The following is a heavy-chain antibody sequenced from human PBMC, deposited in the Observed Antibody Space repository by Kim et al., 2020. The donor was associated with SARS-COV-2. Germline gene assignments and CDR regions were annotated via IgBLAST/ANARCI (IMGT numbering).Heavy chain of an antibody. CDR2: IIPIFGTA. D-gene: IGHD3-10*01. CDR1: GGTFSSYA. V-gene: IGHV1-69*13. J-gene: IGHJ4*02. CDR3: ARFGQWFGELGY. Sequence: SVKVSCKASGGTFSSYAISWVRQAPGQGLEWMGGIIPIFGTANYAQKFQGRVTITADESTSTAYMELSSLRSDDTAVYYCARFGQWFGELGYWGQGTLVTVSS.